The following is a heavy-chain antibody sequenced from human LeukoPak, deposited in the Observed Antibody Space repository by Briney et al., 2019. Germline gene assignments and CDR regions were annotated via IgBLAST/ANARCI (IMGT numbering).Heavy chain of an antibody. Sequence: PGGSLRLSCAASGFTFSIYWMDWVRQAPGKGLVWVSLINSDDTYRKYADSVRGRFAISRDNAKNTLYLQMNSLTAEDTAVYYCARGLPGSYGRAYGGQGTLVTVSS. V-gene: IGHV3-74*03. CDR3: ARGLPGSYGRAY. D-gene: IGHD3-9*01. J-gene: IGHJ4*02. CDR1: GFTFSIYW. CDR2: INSDDTYR.